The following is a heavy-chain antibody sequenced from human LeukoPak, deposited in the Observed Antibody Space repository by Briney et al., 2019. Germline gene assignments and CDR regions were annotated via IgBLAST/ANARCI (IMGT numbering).Heavy chain of an antibody. V-gene: IGHV4-31*03. CDR3: ARDHGYNGIDV. Sequence: SETLSLTCTVSGGSISSGGHYWSWIRQHSGKGLEWIGYIYYSGSTYYNPSLKSRVTISVDTSKIQFSLKLNSVTAADTAVYYCARDHGYNGIDVWGQGTTVTVSS. CDR2: IYYSGST. J-gene: IGHJ6*02. CDR1: GGSISSGGHY.